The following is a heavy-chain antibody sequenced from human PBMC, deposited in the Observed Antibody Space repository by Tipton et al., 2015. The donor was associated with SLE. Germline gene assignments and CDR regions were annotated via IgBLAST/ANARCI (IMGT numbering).Heavy chain of an antibody. CDR3: AKVPAYYDSEYYFDY. CDR1: GFTFSSYA. J-gene: IGHJ4*02. D-gene: IGHD3-3*01. V-gene: IGHV3-23*01. Sequence: SLRLSCAASGFTFSSYAMSWVRQAPGKGLEWVSAISGSGGSTYYADSVKGRFTISRDNSKNTLYLQMNSLRAEDTAVYYCAKVPAYYDSEYYFDYWGQGTLVTVSS. CDR2: ISGSGGST.